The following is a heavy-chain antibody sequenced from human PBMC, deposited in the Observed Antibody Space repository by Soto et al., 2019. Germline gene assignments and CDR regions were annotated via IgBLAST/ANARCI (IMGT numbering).Heavy chain of an antibody. J-gene: IGHJ4*02. CDR2: IIAYNFNT. Sequence: RASVKVSCKASGYTFTSYGISLVRQAPVQVLELIVWIIAYNFNTNYSQKLQGRFTITTYTSTITSYIELMSLRSDDTAVYYCARGSTGWSGHYWGQGTLVTVSS. D-gene: IGHD6-19*01. CDR1: GYTFTSYG. V-gene: IGHV1-18*01. CDR3: ARGSTGWSGHY.